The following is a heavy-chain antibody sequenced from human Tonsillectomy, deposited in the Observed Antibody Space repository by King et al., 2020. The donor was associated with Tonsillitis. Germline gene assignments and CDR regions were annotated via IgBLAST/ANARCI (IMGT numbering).Heavy chain of an antibody. CDR2: INPNSVGT. CDR1: GYTFTGYY. V-gene: IGHV1-2*02. J-gene: IGHJ4*02. D-gene: IGHD6-13*01. Sequence: QLVQSGAEVKKPGASVKVSCKASGYTFTGYYMNWVRQAPGQGLEWMGWINPNSVGTNYAQKFPGRVTMTRDPSISTAYMELSRLRSDDTAVYYCALMGRYSISRIDYWGQGTLVTVSS. CDR3: ALMGRYSISRIDY.